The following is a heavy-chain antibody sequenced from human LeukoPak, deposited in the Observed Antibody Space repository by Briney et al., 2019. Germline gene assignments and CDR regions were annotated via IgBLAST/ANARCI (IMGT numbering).Heavy chain of an antibody. CDR3: ATETGYNYGFDH. CDR2: ISSSSSYI. V-gene: IGHV3-21*01. J-gene: IGHJ5*02. D-gene: IGHD5-18*01. CDR1: GFTFSSYS. Sequence: GGSLRLSCAASGFTFSSYSMNWVRQAPGKGLEWVSSISSSSSYIYYGDSVKGRFTISRDNAKNSLYLQMNSLRAEGTAVYYCATETGYNYGFDHWGQGTLVTVSS.